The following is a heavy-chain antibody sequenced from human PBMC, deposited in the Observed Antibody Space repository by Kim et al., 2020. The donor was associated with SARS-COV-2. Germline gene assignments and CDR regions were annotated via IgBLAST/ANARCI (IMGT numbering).Heavy chain of an antibody. Sequence: SGPTLVNPTQTLTLTCTFSGFSLSTSGVGVGWIRQPPGKALEWLALIYWDDDKRYSPSLKSRLTINKDTSKNQVVLTFTNMDPVDTATYYCSRIFPAYDYWGQGTLVTVSS. CDR3: SRIFPAYDY. D-gene: IGHD3-3*01. CDR2: IYWDDDK. CDR1: GFSLSTSGVG. J-gene: IGHJ4*02. V-gene: IGHV2-5*02.